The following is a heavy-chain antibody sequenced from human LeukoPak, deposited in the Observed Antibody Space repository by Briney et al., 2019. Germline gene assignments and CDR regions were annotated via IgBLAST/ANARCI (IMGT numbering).Heavy chain of an antibody. V-gene: IGHV4-34*01. J-gene: IGHJ5*02. CDR3: ARGRNWNYARGRWFDP. CDR1: GGSFSGYY. Sequence: SPSETLSLTCAVYGGSFSGYYWSWIRQPPGKGLEWIGEINHSGSTNYNPSLKSRVTISVDTSKNQFSLKLSSVTAADTAVYYCARGRNWNYARGRWFDPWGQGTLVTVSS. CDR2: INHSGST. D-gene: IGHD1-7*01.